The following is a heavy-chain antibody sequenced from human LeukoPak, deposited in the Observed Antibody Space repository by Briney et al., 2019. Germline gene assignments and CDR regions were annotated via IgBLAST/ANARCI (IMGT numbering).Heavy chain of an antibody. V-gene: IGHV1-2*02. Sequence: GASVMVSCKGSNYRFTDFYIHWVRQAPGQGLEWMGWVNTYSGATNYAQKCQDRVTMTTDTSINTAFLDLSRLTPDDTAIYYCARNGKFDNWFDPWGPGTLVAVSS. J-gene: IGHJ5*02. CDR3: ARNGKFDNWFDP. CDR2: VNTYSGAT. CDR1: NYRFTDFY. D-gene: IGHD1-26*01.